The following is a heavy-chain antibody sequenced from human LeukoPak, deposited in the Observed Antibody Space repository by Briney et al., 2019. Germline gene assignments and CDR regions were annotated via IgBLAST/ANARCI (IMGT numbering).Heavy chain of an antibody. CDR2: ISSSSSYI. CDR1: GFTFSSYS. J-gene: IGHJ3*02. V-gene: IGHV3-21*04. CDR3: AKSVVVTATYDAFHM. D-gene: IGHD2-21*02. Sequence: GGSLRLPCAASGFTFSSYSMNWVRQAPGKEREGVSSISSSSSYIYYADSVKGRFTISRDNAKNSLYLQMNSLRAEDTALYYCAKSVVVTATYDAFHMWGQGTMVTVPS.